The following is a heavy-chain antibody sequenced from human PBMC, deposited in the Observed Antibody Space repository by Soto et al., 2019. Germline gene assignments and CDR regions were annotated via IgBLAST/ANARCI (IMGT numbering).Heavy chain of an antibody. CDR1: GISLSDNY. V-gene: IGHV3-11*01. J-gene: IGHJ4*02. CDR3: ASGKWSLDY. D-gene: IGHD2-15*01. CDR2: ISNSDYTT. Sequence: GGALRLSCVASGISLSDNYMAWIRQAPGKGLEWLSYISNSDYTTYYTDSVKGRFTISRDNAKNSLYLQLNGLRVEDTAVYYCASGKWSLDYWGQGILVTVSS.